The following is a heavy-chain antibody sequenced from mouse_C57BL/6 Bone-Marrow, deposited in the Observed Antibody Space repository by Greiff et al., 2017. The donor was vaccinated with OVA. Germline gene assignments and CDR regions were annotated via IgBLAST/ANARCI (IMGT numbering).Heavy chain of an antibody. D-gene: IGHD3-3*01. CDR3: ARRTDAMDY. J-gene: IGHJ4*01. Sequence: VQLKESGPELVKPGASVKIPCKASGYTFTDYNMDWVKQSHGKSLEWIGDINPNNGGTIYNQKFKGKATLTVDKSSSTAYMELRSLTSEDTAVYYCARRTDAMDYWGQGTSVTVSS. CDR2: INPNNGGT. V-gene: IGHV1-18*01. CDR1: GYTFTDYN.